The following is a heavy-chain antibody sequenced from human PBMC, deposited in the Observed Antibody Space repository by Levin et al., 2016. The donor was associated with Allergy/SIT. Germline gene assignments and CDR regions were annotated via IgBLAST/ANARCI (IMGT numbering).Heavy chain of an antibody. V-gene: IGHV3-23*01. CDR1: GFNFNIAS. CDR3: ASYVVVVPAAISRGGYFQH. D-gene: IGHD2-2*01. Sequence: GGSLRLSCEGSGFNFNIASLKWIRQAPGQGLEWVSVISDSGGSTYYADSVKGRFSISRDNSNNTLYLQMNSLRAEDTAVYYCASYVVVVPAAISRGGYFQHWGQGTLVTVSS. J-gene: IGHJ1*01. CDR2: ISDSGGST.